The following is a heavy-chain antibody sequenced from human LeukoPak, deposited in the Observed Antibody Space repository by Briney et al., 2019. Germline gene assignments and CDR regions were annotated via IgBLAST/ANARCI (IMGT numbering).Heavy chain of an antibody. V-gene: IGHV4-39*07. Sequence: PSETLSLTCTVSGGSISSRPYCWGWIRQPPGKGLEWIGSIYYSGSTNYNPSLKSRVTISVDTSKNQFSLKLSSVTAADTAVYYCARGGVVTLTVFDYWGQGTLVTVSS. CDR3: ARGGVVTLTVFDY. CDR2: IYYSGST. J-gene: IGHJ4*02. CDR1: GGSISSRPYC. D-gene: IGHD4-23*01.